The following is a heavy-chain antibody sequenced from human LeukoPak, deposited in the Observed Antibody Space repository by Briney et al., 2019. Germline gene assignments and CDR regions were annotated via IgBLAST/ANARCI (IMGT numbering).Heavy chain of an antibody. D-gene: IGHD2-15*01. CDR2: IYYSGRI. Sequence: SETLSLTCSVSGGSISNKSYYWGWIRQPPGKALEWIGSIYYSGRIYYNMSLRNRLTISADTSNNQFSLKLTSVTAADTAVYYCASFYCSGGSCYQYFSYYYMDVWGKGTTVTISS. J-gene: IGHJ6*03. CDR1: GGSISNKSYY. V-gene: IGHV4-39*01. CDR3: ASFYCSGGSCYQYFSYYYMDV.